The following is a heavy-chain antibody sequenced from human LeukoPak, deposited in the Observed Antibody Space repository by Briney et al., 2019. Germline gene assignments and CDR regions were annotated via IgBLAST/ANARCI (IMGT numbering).Heavy chain of an antibody. D-gene: IGHD3-3*01. CDR3: ARDGKRVTTQLYYYGIDL. J-gene: IGHJ6*02. V-gene: IGHV3-48*01. CDR2: ISSSSSTI. CDR1: GFTFSSYS. Sequence: GGSLRLSCAASGFTFSSYSMNWVRQAPGKGLEWVSYISSSSSTIYYADSVKGRFTISRDNAKNSLYLQMNSLRAEDAALYHCARDGKRVTTQLYYYGIDLWGQGTTVTVSS.